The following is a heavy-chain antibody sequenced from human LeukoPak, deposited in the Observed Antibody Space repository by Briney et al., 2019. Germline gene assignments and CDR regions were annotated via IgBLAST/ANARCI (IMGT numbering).Heavy chain of an antibody. CDR3: ARSTGEVDY. J-gene: IGHJ4*02. CDR2: IYYSGST. V-gene: IGHV4-39*01. D-gene: IGHD7-27*01. CDR1: GGSISSSSYY. Sequence: SETLSLTCTVSGGSISSSSYYWGWIRQPPGKGLEWIGSIYYSGSTYYNPSLKSRVTISVDTSKNQFSLKLSSMTAADTAVYYCARSTGEVDYWGQGILVTVSS.